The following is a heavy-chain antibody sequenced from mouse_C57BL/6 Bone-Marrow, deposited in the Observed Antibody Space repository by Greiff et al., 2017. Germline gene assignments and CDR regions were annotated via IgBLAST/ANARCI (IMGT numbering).Heavy chain of an antibody. Sequence: DVKLVESGGGLVKPGGSLKLSCAASGFTFSDYGMHWVRQAPEKGLEWVAYISSGSSTIYYADTVKGRFTISRDNAKNTLFLQMTSLRSEDTAMYYCASHYDYDPFDYWGQGTTLTVSS. CDR3: ASHYDYDPFDY. CDR1: GFTFSDYG. CDR2: ISSGSSTI. V-gene: IGHV5-17*01. J-gene: IGHJ2*01. D-gene: IGHD2-4*01.